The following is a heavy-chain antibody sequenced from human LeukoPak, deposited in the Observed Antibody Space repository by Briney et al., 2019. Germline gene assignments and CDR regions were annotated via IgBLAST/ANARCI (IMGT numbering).Heavy chain of an antibody. V-gene: IGHV4-39*01. CDR3: ARQAAYCSSGSCYPNWFDP. CDR1: GGSISSSSYY. CDR2: IYYTGST. D-gene: IGHD2-15*01. J-gene: IGHJ5*02. Sequence: SETLSLSCTVSGGSISSSSYYWGWIRQPPGKGLESIGCIYYTGSTYYNPSLKGRVTISVDTSKNQFSLKLSSVTAADTAVYYCARQAAYCSSGSCYPNWFDPWGQGTLVTVSS.